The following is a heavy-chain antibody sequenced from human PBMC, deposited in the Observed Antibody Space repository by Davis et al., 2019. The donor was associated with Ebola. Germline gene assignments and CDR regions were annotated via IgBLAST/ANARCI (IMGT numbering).Heavy chain of an antibody. V-gene: IGHV3-7*01. CDR3: ARDEGVHYYGSGSLGF. J-gene: IGHJ4*02. Sequence: GESLKISCAASGFTFKTYWMTWVRQAPGKGLEWVANINQDGSEKYYVDSVKGRFTISRDNAKNSLFLQMNSLRAGDTAVYYCARDEGVHYYGSGSLGFWGQGTLVSVSS. D-gene: IGHD3-10*01. CDR2: INQDGSEK. CDR1: GFTFKTYW.